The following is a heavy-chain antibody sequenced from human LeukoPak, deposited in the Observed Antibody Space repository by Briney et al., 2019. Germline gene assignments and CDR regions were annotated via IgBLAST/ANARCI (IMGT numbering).Heavy chain of an antibody. CDR2: ISSSSSYI. V-gene: IGHV3-21*01. Sequence: GGSLRLSCAASGFTFSSYSMNWVRQAPGKGLEWVSFISSSSSYIYYADSVKGRFTISRDNAKNSLYLQMNSLRAEDTAVYYCAREGNYYYYMDVWGKGTTVTVSS. CDR1: GFTFSSYS. CDR3: AREGNYYYYMDV. J-gene: IGHJ6*03.